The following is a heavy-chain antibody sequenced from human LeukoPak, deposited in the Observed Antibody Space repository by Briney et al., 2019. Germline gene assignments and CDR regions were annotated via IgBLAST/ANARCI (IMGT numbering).Heavy chain of an antibody. J-gene: IGHJ4*02. V-gene: IGHV4-39*01. CDR3: ASHYHDSSGYLYYFDY. CDR1: GGSISRSSYY. CDR2: ICYSGST. D-gene: IGHD3-22*01. Sequence: PSETLSLTCTVSGGSISRSSYYWGWIRQPPGKGLEWIGSICYSGSTYYNPSLKSRVTISVDTSKNQFSLKLSSVTAADTAVFYCASHYHDSSGYLYYFDYWGQGTLVTVSS.